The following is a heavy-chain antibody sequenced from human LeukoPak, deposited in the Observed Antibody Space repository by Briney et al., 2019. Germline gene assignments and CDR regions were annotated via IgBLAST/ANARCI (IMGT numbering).Heavy chain of an antibody. CDR2: IKTDGSEK. V-gene: IGHV3-7*01. D-gene: IGHD3-10*01. CDR3: ARDWNGSGRSFDP. J-gene: IGHJ5*02. CDR1: GFTFNTHW. Sequence: GGSLRLSCAASGFTFNTHWMSWARQAPGKGLEWVANIKTDGSEKYYSDSVEGRFTISRDNANSLLYLQMNSLRVEDTAVYYYARDWNGSGRSFDPWGQGTLVTVSS.